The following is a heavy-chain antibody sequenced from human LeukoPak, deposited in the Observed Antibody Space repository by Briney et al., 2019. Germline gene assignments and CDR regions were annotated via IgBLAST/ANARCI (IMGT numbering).Heavy chain of an antibody. D-gene: IGHD2-2*02. CDR1: GLTFGSYS. V-gene: IGHV3-21*01. J-gene: IGHJ4*02. CDR3: ARSMVTIPIPGGY. Sequence: GGSLRLSCAASGLTFGSYSMNWSRQAPGKGLDWAPSISSSSSYIYYADSVKGRFTISRDNAKNSLYLQMNSLRAEDTAVYYCARSMVTIPIPGGYWGQGTLVTVSS. CDR2: ISSSSSYI.